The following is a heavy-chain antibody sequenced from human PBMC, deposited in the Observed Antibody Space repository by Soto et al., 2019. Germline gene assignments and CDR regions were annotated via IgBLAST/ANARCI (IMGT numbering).Heavy chain of an antibody. V-gene: IGHV5-10-1*01. J-gene: IGHJ3*02. CDR2: IDPSGSHT. CDR1: TDSIINYW. Sequence: GESLKISCQGSTDSIINYWIHWVRQKTGKGLEWVGRIDPSGSHTTYSPSFQGLVTFSFDKSISAAYLQWSSLKASDTAMYYCARPRYYDSSGYPDAFDIWGQGTMVTVSS. CDR3: ARPRYYDSSGYPDAFDI. D-gene: IGHD3-22*01.